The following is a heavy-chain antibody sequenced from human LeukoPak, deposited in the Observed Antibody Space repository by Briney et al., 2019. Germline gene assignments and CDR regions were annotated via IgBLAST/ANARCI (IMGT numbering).Heavy chain of an antibody. D-gene: IGHD1-26*01. Sequence: SVKVSCKASGGTFSSYAISWVRQAPGQGLEWMGRIIPILGIANYAQKFKGRVTITADKSTSTAYMELSSLRSEDTAVYYCASLSGYFDYWGQGTLVTVSS. CDR1: GGTFSSYA. J-gene: IGHJ4*02. CDR2: IIPILGIA. V-gene: IGHV1-69*04. CDR3: ASLSGYFDY.